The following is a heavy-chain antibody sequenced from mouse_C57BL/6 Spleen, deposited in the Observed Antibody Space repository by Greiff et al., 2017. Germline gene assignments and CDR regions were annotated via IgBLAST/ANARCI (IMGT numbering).Heavy chain of an antibody. CDR2: ISSGSSTI. CDR3: AREGSPYAMDY. CDR1: GFTFSDYG. V-gene: IGHV5-17*01. Sequence: EVKVVESGGGLVKPGGSLKLSCAASGFTFSDYGMHWVRQAPEKGLEWVAYISSGSSTIYYADTVKGRFTISRDNAKNTLFLQMTSLRSEDTAMYYCAREGSPYAMDYWGQGTSVTVSS. D-gene: IGHD6-1*01. J-gene: IGHJ4*01.